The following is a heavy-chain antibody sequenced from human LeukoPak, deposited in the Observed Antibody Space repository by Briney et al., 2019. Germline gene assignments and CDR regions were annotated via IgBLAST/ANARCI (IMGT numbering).Heavy chain of an antibody. CDR3: AREGDGYNQDY. J-gene: IGHJ4*02. CDR1: GFTFSSYE. Sequence: GGSLRLSCAASGFTFSSYEMNWVRQAPGKGLEWVSYISSSGSTIYYADSVKGRFTISRDNAKNSLYLQMNGLRAEDTAVYYCAREGDGYNQDYWGQGTLVTISS. V-gene: IGHV3-48*03. D-gene: IGHD5-24*01. CDR2: ISSSGSTI.